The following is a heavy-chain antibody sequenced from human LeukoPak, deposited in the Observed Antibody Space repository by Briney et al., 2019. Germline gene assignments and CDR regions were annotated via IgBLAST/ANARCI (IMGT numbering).Heavy chain of an antibody. V-gene: IGHV3-21*01. Sequence: GGSLRLSCAASGSTFSSYSMNWVRQAPGKGLEWVSSISSSSSYIYYADSVKGRFTISRDNAKNSLYLQMNSLRAEDTAVYYCARDSSLDFDYWGQGTLVTVSS. CDR1: GSTFSSYS. CDR3: ARDSSLDFDY. CDR2: ISSSSSYI. J-gene: IGHJ4*02. D-gene: IGHD2-2*01.